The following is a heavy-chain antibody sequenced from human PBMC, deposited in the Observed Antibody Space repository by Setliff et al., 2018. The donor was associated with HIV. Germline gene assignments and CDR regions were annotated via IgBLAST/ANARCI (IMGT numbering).Heavy chain of an antibody. CDR3: ARGFDYAQRPPLYYFDY. D-gene: IGHD2-2*01. V-gene: IGHV4-39*01. CDR2: IYYSGST. CDR1: GGSISSGGFY. Sequence: KSSETLSLTCTVTGGSISSGGFYWTWIRQHPGKGLEWIGSIYYSGSTYYNPSLKSRVTISVDTSKNQFSLKLSSVTAADTAVYYCARGFDYAQRPPLYYFDYWGQGTLVTVSS. J-gene: IGHJ4*02.